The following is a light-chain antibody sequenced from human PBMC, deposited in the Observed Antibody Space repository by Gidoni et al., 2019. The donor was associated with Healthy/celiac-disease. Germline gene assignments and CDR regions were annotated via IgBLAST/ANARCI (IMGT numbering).Light chain of an antibody. J-gene: IGKJ2*01. Sequence: EMVLTQSPGTLSLSPGERATLSCMASQSVSSSYLAWYQQKPDQAPRLLIYGASSRATGIPDRFSGSGSGTDFTLTTSRLEPEDFSVYYCQQYGSSPPYTFGQGTKLEIK. CDR1: QSVSSSY. CDR2: GAS. CDR3: QQYGSSPPYT. V-gene: IGKV3-20*01.